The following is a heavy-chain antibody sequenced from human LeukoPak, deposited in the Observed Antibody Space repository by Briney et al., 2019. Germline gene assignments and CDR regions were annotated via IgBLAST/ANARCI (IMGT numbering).Heavy chain of an antibody. CDR3: AGHGAFITRGFCSSSNCYVDGRQT. CDR1: GGSTTSSY. V-gene: IGHV4-59*08. Sequence: PPGTLSHTRTVSGGSTTSSYWSALRPSPSKGGAGVGHFYYTVSTKYKPSIKRRVSISTDPSKNQLCLNLNSVTAADTAVYYCAGHGAFITRGFCSSSNCYVDGRQTWGQGIMVSVSS. D-gene: IGHD2-2*01. CDR2: FYYTVST. J-gene: IGHJ3*01.